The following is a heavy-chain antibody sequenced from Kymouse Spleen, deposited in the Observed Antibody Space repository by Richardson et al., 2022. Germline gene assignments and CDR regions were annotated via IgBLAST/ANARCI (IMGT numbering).Heavy chain of an antibody. J-gene: IGHJ6*02. V-gene: IGHV3-20*d01. D-gene: IGHD3-10*01. CDR2: INWNGGST. Sequence: EVQLVESGGGVVRPGGSLRLSCAASGFTFDDYGMSWVRQAPGKGLEWVSGINWNGGSTGYADSVKGRFTISRDNAKNSLYLQMNSLRAEDTALYYCARDSLYGSGSYYIYYYYYGMDVWGQGTTVTVSS. CDR1: GFTFDDYG. CDR3: ARDSLYGSGSYYIYYYYYGMDV.